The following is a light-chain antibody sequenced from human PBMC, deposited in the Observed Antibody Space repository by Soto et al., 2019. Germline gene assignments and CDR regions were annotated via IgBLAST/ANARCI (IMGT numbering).Light chain of an antibody. V-gene: IGLV1-44*01. CDR1: SSNIGSDA. Sequence: QSVLTQPPSASGTPGQRVTISCSGGSSNIGSDAVNWYQQLPGTAPKLLIHTNNQRPSGVPDRFSGSKSGTSASLAISGLQSEDEAYYYCAAWDDSLNGWVFGGGTKVTVL. J-gene: IGLJ3*02. CDR3: AAWDDSLNGWV. CDR2: TNN.